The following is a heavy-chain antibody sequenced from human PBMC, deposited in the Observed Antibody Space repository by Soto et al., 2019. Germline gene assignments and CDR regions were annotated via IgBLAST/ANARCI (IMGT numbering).Heavy chain of an antibody. CDR3: ARVRSYGMDV. D-gene: IGHD3-16*01. CDR2: MNPNSGNT. Sequence: ASVKVSCKASGCTFTSYDINWVRQATGQGLEWMGWMNPNSGNTAYAQKFQGRVTMTRNTSISTAYMELSSLRSEDTAVYYCARVRSYGMDVWGQGTTVTVSS. J-gene: IGHJ6*02. V-gene: IGHV1-8*01. CDR1: GCTFTSYD.